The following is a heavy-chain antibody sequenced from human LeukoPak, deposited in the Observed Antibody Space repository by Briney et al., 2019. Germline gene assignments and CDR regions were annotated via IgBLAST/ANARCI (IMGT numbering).Heavy chain of an antibody. CDR1: GFIFSNYG. CDR2: IRFDGSNK. CDR3: AKDFATTGRYPHGSAST. D-gene: IGHD3-10*01. J-gene: IGHJ4*02. Sequence: GGSLRLSCAASGFIFSNYGMQWVRQAPGKGLEWVTFIRFDGSNKFYADSVKGRFTISRDNPKNTLYLQMNSLRADDTAVFYCAKDFATTGRYPHGSASTWGQGTLVTVSS. V-gene: IGHV3-30*02.